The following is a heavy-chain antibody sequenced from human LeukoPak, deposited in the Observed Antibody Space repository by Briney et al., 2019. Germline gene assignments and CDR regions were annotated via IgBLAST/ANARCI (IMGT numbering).Heavy chain of an antibody. Sequence: SETLSLTCTVSGGSISSGDYHWSWIRQPPGKGLEWIGYISYSGYTYYNPSLKSRVTISLDTSNNQLSLKLTSVTAADTAVYYCARGGDYGSAYDYFRYWGQGTLVSVSS. D-gene: IGHD5-12*01. J-gene: IGHJ4*02. CDR3: ARGGDYGSAYDYFRY. CDR1: GGSISSGDYH. V-gene: IGHV4-30-4*01. CDR2: ISYSGYT.